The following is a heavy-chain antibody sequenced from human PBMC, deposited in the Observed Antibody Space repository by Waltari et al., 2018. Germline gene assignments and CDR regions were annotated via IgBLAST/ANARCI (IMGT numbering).Heavy chain of an antibody. CDR2: IIPISGTA. D-gene: IGHD1-7*01. V-gene: IGHV1-69*01. J-gene: IGHJ5*02. CDR3: ATFGGNSNWFDP. Sequence: QVQLVQSGAEVKNPGPTLKVSCKTSGGAFRPYAISWVRQAPGQGLEWMGIIPISGTADYSQKFQGRITITADESTSTAYMELSGLKSDDTAVYYCATFGGNSNWFDPWGQGTLVTVSS. CDR1: GGAFRPYA.